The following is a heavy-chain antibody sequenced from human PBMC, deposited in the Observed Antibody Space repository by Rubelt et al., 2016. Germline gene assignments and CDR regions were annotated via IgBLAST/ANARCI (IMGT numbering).Heavy chain of an antibody. CDR1: GYSFTSYW. J-gene: IGHJ4*02. Sequence: EVQLVQSGAEVKKPGESLKISCKGSGYSFTSYWIGWVRQMPGQGLEWMGIIYPGDSYTIYSPSSQAQVTISSNKSISTAYLQWSSLKASDTAMYYCARLLQLWPFDYWGQGTLVTVSS. CDR3: ARLLQLWPFDY. V-gene: IGHV5-51*01. CDR2: IYPGDSYT. D-gene: IGHD5-18*01.